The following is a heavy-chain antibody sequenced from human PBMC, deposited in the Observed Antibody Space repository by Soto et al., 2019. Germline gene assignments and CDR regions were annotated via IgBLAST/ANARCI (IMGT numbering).Heavy chain of an antibody. D-gene: IGHD3-16*02. Sequence: ASGKVSCKASGYPFTSYGISWVRQATGQGLEWMGWISAYNGNTNYAQKLQGRVTMTTDTSTSTAYMELRSLRSDDTAVYYCARVDDYVWGSYRRNPFDYWGQGTLVTVSS. CDR1: GYPFTSYG. V-gene: IGHV1-18*04. CDR2: ISAYNGNT. CDR3: ARVDDYVWGSYRRNPFDY. J-gene: IGHJ4*02.